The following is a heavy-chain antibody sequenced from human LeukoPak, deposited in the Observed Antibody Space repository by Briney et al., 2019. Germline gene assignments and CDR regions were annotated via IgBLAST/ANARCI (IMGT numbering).Heavy chain of an antibody. CDR3: ARAKRNGFDI. Sequence: PGGTLRLSCAASGFTFSSYSMNWVRQAPGKGLEWVSSISSSSSYIYYADSVKGRFTISRDNAKNSLYLQMNSLRAEDTAVYYCARAKRNGFDIWGQGTMVTVSS. V-gene: IGHV3-21*01. CDR2: ISSSSSYI. CDR1: GFTFSSYS. J-gene: IGHJ3*02.